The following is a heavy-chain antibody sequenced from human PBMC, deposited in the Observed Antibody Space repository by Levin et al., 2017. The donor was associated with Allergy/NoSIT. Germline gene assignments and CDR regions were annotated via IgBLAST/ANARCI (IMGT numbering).Heavy chain of an antibody. V-gene: IGHV1-69*13. CDR3: GRGGGYFDEGGPAGDSFDI. J-gene: IGHJ3*02. CDR2: IIPIFDTS. CDR1: GSTLSSYA. Sequence: SVKVSCRSSGSTLSSYAISWVRQAPGQGLEWMGGIIPIFDTSNYAHNFKGRVTITADYSTSTAYMELSSLTSDDTAVYYCGRGGGYFDEGGPAGDSFDIWGQGTMISVSS. D-gene: IGHD3-16*01.